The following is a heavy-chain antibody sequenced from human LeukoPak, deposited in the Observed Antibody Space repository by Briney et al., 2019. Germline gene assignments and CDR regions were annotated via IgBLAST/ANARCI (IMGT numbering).Heavy chain of an antibody. CDR1: GFTFSSYA. V-gene: IGHV3-23*01. D-gene: IGHD6-13*01. Sequence: GGSLRLSCAASGFTFSSYALSWVRQAPGKGLEWVSAISGSGGSTYYADSVKGRFTISRDNSKNTLYLQMNSLRAEDTAVYYCAREGGRSSHLYYFDYWGQGTLVTVSS. CDR3: AREGGRSSHLYYFDY. CDR2: ISGSGGST. J-gene: IGHJ4*02.